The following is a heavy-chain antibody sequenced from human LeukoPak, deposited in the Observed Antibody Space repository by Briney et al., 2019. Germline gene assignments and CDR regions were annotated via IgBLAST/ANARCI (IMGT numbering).Heavy chain of an antibody. CDR1: GGTFSSYA. J-gene: IGHJ4*02. Sequence: GASVKVSCKASGGTFSSYAISWVRQAPGQGLEWMGGIIPIFGTANYAQKFQGRVTMTEDTSTDTAYMELSSLRSEDTAVYYCATVPVSLLRYFDWLFYYWGQGTLVTVSS. D-gene: IGHD3-9*01. CDR3: ATVPVSLLRYFDWLFYY. CDR2: IIPIFGTA. V-gene: IGHV1-69*06.